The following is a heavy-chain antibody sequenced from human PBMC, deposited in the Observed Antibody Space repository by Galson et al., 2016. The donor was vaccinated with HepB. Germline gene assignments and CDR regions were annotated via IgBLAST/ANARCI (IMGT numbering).Heavy chain of an antibody. CDR2: INHSGNT. Sequence: SETLSLTCAVFGETFNGYYWTWIRQPPGKGLEWIGEINHSGNTNYNPSLKSRVNLSEDMTKKQISLELTSVTAADTAIYFCASGTYYDSATRFDHWGQGSLVTVAS. J-gene: IGHJ5*02. CDR3: ASGTYYDSATRFDH. D-gene: IGHD5-12*01. CDR1: GETFNGYY. V-gene: IGHV4-34*01.